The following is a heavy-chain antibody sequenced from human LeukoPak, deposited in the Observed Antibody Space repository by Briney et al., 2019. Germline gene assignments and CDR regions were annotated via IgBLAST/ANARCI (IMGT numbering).Heavy chain of an antibody. V-gene: IGHV3-7*01. CDR3: ARGNFWSGYYYYYYMDV. CDR2: IKQDGSEK. CDR1: GFTFSNYW. D-gene: IGHD3-3*01. Sequence: GGSLRLSCVASGFTFSNYWMSWVRQAPGKGLEWVANIKQDGSEKYYVDSVKGRFTISRDNAKNSLYLQMNSLRAEDTAVYYCARGNFWSGYYYYYYMDVWGKGTTVTVSS. J-gene: IGHJ6*03.